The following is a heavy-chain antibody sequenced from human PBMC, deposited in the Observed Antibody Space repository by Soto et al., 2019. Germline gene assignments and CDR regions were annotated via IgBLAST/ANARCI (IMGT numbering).Heavy chain of an antibody. V-gene: IGHV1-46*03. CDR2: INPSGGST. CDR3: ARAQKMNDLYGDYVAIDY. CDR1: VYTFTSYY. Sequence: ASVKVSCKASVYTFTSYYMHWVRQATGQGLGWMGIINPSGGSTSYAQKFQGRVTMTRDTSTSTVYMELSSLRSEDTAVYYCARAQKMNDLYGDYVAIDYWGQGTLVTVSS. D-gene: IGHD4-17*01. J-gene: IGHJ4*02.